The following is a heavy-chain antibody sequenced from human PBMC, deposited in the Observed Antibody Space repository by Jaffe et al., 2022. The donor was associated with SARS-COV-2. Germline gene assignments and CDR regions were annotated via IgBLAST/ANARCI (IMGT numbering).Heavy chain of an antibody. CDR2: ISYDGSNQ. J-gene: IGHJ4*02. CDR1: GFTFSNYG. V-gene: IGHV3-30*18. CDR3: AKEVGTKWRLPTSLDFDY. Sequence: QVQLVESGGGVVQPGRSLRLSCAASGFTFSNYGMHWVRQAPGKGLEWVAVISYDGSNQYYPDSVKGRFIISRDDSKNTLYLQMNTLRTEDTALYYCAKEVGTKWRLPTSLDFDYWGQGTLVTVSS. D-gene: IGHD1-1*01.